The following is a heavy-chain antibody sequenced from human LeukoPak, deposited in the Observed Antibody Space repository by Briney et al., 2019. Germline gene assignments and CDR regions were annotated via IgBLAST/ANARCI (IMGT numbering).Heavy chain of an antibody. J-gene: IGHJ1*01. V-gene: IGHV3-23*01. CDR2: ISGSGGST. CDR3: AKEVYGDSTGGRFQN. CDR1: GFTVSSNY. Sequence: PGGSLRLSCAASGFTVSSNYMSWVRQAPGKGLEWVSGISGSGGSTYYADSVKGRFTISRDNSKNTLYLQMNSLRAEDTAVYYCAKEVYGDSTGGRFQNWGQGTLVTVSS. D-gene: IGHD4-17*01.